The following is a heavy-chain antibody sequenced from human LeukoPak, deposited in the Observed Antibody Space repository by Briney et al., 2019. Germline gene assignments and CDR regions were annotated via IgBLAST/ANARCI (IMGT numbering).Heavy chain of an antibody. CDR2: ISSSGSTI. J-gene: IGHJ3*02. CDR1: GFTFSSYE. Sequence: GGSLRLSCAASGFTFSSYEMNWVRQAPGKGLEWVSYISSSGSTIYYADSVKGRFTISRDNAKNSLYLQMNSLRAEDTAVYYCARGNHYGDYRYAFDIWGQGTMVTVSS. D-gene: IGHD4-17*01. V-gene: IGHV3-48*03. CDR3: ARGNHYGDYRYAFDI.